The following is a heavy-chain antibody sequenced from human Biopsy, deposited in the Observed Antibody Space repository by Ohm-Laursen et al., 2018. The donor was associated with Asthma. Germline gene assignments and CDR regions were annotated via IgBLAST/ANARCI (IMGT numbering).Heavy chain of an antibody. Sequence: GTLSLTCPVSGVSIRSYYWTWIRQPPAKGLEWIGNIHYSGSTYSNPSLKSRVTISVDTSKKQISLRLSSVIAADTAVYYCAGFCSGGNCPDHWGQGTLVTVSS. CDR3: AGFCSGGNCPDH. J-gene: IGHJ4*02. CDR1: GVSIRSYY. CDR2: IHYSGST. D-gene: IGHD2-15*01. V-gene: IGHV4-59*01.